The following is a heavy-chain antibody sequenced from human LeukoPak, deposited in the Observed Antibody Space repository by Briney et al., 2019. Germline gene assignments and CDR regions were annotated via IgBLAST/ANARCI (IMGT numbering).Heavy chain of an antibody. CDR1: GGSFSGYY. J-gene: IGHJ4*02. CDR3: AARGYSYAD. CDR2: INHSGST. D-gene: IGHD5-18*01. Sequence: SETLSLTCAVYGGSFSGYYWSWIRQPPGKGLEWIGEINHSGSTNYNPSLKSRVTISVDTSKNQFSLKLSSVTAADTAVYYCAARGYSYADWGQGTLVTVSS. V-gene: IGHV4-34*01.